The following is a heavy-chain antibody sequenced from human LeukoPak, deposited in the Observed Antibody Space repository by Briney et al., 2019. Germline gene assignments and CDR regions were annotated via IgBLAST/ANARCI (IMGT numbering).Heavy chain of an antibody. CDR1: GVTFSSYS. J-gene: IGHJ4*02. V-gene: IGHV3-21*01. D-gene: IGHD5-24*01. CDR2: ISSSSSYI. CDR3: ARAFADGYNSSPFDC. Sequence: GGSLRLSCAASGVTFSSYSMNWGRQAPGKGLEWVSSISSSSSYIYYADSVKGRFTISRDNAKNSLYLQMNSLRAEDTAVYYCARAFADGYNSSPFDCWGQGTLVTVSS.